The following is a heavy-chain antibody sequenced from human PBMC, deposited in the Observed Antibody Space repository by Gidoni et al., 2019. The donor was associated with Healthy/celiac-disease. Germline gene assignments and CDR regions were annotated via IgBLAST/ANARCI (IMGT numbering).Heavy chain of an antibody. CDR1: GFTFSSYS. J-gene: IGHJ5*02. V-gene: IGHV3-21*01. CDR3: AKPLTTRTNWFDP. CDR2: ISSSSSYI. D-gene: IGHD4-17*01. Sequence: EVQLVESGGGLVKPGGSLRLSCAASGFTFSSYSMNWVRQAPGKGLEWVSSISSSSSYIYYADSVKGRFTISRDNAKNSLYLQMNSLRAEDTAVYYCAKPLTTRTNWFDPWGQGTLVTVSS.